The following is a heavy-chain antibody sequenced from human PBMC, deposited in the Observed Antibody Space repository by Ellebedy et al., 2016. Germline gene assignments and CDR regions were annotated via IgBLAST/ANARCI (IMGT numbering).Heavy chain of an antibody. J-gene: IGHJ6*02. CDR2: IYYSWST. CDR1: GGSISSSSSY. Sequence: SETLSLTCTVSGGSISSSSSYWGWIRQPPGKGLEWIGSIYYSWSTYYNPSLKSRVTISVDTSKNQFSLKLTSVTAADTAVYYCAVVTPWHYYYGLDVWGQGTTVTVSS. CDR3: AVVTPWHYYYGLDV. D-gene: IGHD4-23*01. V-gene: IGHV4-39*01.